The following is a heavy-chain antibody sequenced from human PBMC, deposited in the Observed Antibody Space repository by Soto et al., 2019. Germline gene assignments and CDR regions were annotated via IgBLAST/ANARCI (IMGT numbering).Heavy chain of an antibody. CDR3: AADPPLYYDKNYYGMDV. V-gene: IGHV1-58*01. J-gene: IGHJ6*02. CDR1: GFTFSKSS. CDR2: IVVGSGNT. Sequence: SVKVSCKTSGFTFSKSSVQWVRQARGQRLEWIGWIVVGSGNTNYAQKFQERVTITRDMSTSTAYMELSSLRSEDTAVYYCAADPPLYYDKNYYGMDVWGQGTTVTVSS. D-gene: IGHD3-22*01.